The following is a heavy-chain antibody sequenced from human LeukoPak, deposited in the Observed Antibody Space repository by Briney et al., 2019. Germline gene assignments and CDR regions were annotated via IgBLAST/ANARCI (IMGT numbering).Heavy chain of an antibody. J-gene: IGHJ3*02. D-gene: IGHD1-26*01. CDR3: ARTLSRGAFDI. CDR2: TSGSGGST. V-gene: IGHV3-23*01. CDR1: GFTFSSYA. Sequence: GGSLRLSCAASGFTFSSYAMNWVRQAPGKGLECVSTTSGSGGSTYYADSVKGRFTISRDNSKNTLYLRMNSLRAEDTAVCYCARTLSRGAFDIWGQGTMVTVSS.